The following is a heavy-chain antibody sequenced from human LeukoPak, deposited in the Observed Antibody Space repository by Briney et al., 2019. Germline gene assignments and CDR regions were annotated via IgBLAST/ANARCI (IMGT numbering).Heavy chain of an antibody. V-gene: IGHV3-21*01. J-gene: IGHJ4*02. CDR3: ARSLQLWSTMEIDS. CDR2: ISSSSSSI. D-gene: IGHD5/OR15-5a*01. CDR1: GFTF. Sequence: GGSLRLSCAASGFTFNWVRQAPGKGLEWVSSISSSSSSIYYADSVKGRFTISRDNARNFLYLQMNSLRAEDTAVYYCARSLQLWSTMEIDSWGQGTLVTVSS.